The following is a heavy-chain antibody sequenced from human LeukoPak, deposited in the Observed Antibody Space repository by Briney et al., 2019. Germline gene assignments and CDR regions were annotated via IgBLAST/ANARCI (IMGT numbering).Heavy chain of an antibody. CDR3: ARKDGDYADDYYFDY. D-gene: IGHD4-17*01. CDR2: IIPIFGTA. Sequence: ASVKVSCKASGGTFSSYAISWVRQAPGQGLEWMGGIIPIFGTASYAQKFQGRVTITADESTSTAYMELSSLRSEDTAVYYCARKDGDYADDYYFDYWGQGTLVTVSS. CDR1: GGTFSSYA. J-gene: IGHJ4*02. V-gene: IGHV1-69*13.